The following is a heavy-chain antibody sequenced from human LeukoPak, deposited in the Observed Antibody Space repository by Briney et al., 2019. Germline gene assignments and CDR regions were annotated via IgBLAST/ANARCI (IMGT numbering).Heavy chain of an antibody. CDR1: GFTFSSYA. D-gene: IGHD3-22*01. CDR2: ISYDGSNK. Sequence: GGSLRLSCAASGFTFSSYAMHWVRQAPGKGLEWVAVISYDGSNKYYADSVKGRFTISRDNSKNTLYLQMNSLRAEDTAVYYCAKGWTHRGYYDYWGQGTLVTVSS. CDR3: AKGWTHRGYYDY. V-gene: IGHV3-30*04. J-gene: IGHJ4*02.